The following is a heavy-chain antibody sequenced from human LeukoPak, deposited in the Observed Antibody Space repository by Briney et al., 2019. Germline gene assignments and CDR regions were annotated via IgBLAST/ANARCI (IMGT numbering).Heavy chain of an antibody. J-gene: IGHJ4*02. CDR2: IYYSGST. D-gene: IGHD6-19*01. CDR3: ARGRFSSGWYYFDY. V-gene: IGHV4-59*01. Sequence: SETLSLTCTVSGGSISSYYWSWIRQPPGKGLEWIGYIYYSGSTNYNPSLKSRVTISVDTSKNQFSLKLSSVTAADTAVYYCARGRFSSGWYYFDYWGQGTLVTVSS. CDR1: GGSISSYY.